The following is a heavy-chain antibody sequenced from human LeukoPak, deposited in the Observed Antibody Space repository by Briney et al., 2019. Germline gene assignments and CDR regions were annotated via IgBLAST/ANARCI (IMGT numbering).Heavy chain of an antibody. CDR3: ARGQSMYYYGSGSSGLDY. CDR2: INHSGST. D-gene: IGHD3-10*01. Sequence: PSETLSLTCAVYGGSFSGYYWSWIRQPPGKGLEWIGEINHSGSTNYNPSLKSRVTISVDTSKNQFSLKPSSVTAADTAVYYCARGQSMYYYGSGSSGLDYWGQGTLVTVSS. CDR1: GGSFSGYY. J-gene: IGHJ4*02. V-gene: IGHV4-34*01.